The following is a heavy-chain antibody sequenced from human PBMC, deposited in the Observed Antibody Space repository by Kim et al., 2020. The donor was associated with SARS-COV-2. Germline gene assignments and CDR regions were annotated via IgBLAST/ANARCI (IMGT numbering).Heavy chain of an antibody. Sequence: SETLSLTCAVYGGSFSGYYWSWIRQPPGKGLEWIGEINHSGSTNYNPSLKSRVTISVDTSKNQFSLKLSSVTAADTAVYYCARGGRISGSSWYKQGGWSYFDYWGQGTLVTVSS. J-gene: IGHJ4*02. CDR1: GGSFSGYY. V-gene: IGHV4-34*01. CDR3: ARGGRISGSSWYKQGGWSYFDY. D-gene: IGHD6-13*01. CDR2: INHSGST.